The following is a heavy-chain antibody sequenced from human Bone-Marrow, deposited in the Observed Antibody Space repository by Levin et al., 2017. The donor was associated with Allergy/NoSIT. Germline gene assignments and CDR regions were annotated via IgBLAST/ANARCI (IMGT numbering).Heavy chain of an antibody. J-gene: IGHJ6*02. CDR2: IYYSGST. CDR1: GGSISSYY. Sequence: SETLSLTCTVSGGSISSYYWSWIRQPPGKGLEWIGYIYYSGSTNYNPSLKSRVTISVDTSKNQFSLKLSSVTAADTAVYYCARGNNYISSIVATITRGLDPRHYGMDVWGQGTTVTVSS. V-gene: IGHV4-59*01. CDR3: ARGNNYISSIVATITRGLDPRHYGMDV. D-gene: IGHD5-12*01.